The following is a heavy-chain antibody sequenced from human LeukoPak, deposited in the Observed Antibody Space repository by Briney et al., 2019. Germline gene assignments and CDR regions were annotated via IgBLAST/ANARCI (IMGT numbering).Heavy chain of an antibody. V-gene: IGHV1-46*01. CDR2: INPSGGST. J-gene: IGHJ6*02. CDR1: GYTFTSYY. Sequence: GASVKVSCKASGYTFTSYYMHWVRQAPGQGLEWMGIINPSGGSTSYAQKFQGRVTMTRDTSTSTVYMELSSLRSEDTAVYYCARDCPITIFGWAPNYYGMDVWGQGTTVTVSS. D-gene: IGHD3-3*01. CDR3: ARDCPITIFGWAPNYYGMDV.